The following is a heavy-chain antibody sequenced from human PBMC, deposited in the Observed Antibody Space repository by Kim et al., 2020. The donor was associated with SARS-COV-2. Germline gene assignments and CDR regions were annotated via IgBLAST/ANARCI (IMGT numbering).Heavy chain of an antibody. CDR3: ARDMASTGLQWELAH. Sequence: ASVKVSCKASGYTFTGYYMHWVRQAPGQGLEWMGRINPNSGGTNYAQKFQGRVTMTRDTSISTAYMELSRLRSDDTAVYYCARDMASTGLQWELAHWGQGTLVTVSS. V-gene: IGHV1-2*06. J-gene: IGHJ4*02. D-gene: IGHD1-26*01. CDR2: INPNSGGT. CDR1: GYTFTGYY.